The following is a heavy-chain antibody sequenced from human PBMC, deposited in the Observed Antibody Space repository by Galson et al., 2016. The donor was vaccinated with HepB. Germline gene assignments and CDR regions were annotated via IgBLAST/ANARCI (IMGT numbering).Heavy chain of an antibody. CDR3: ANDLWDSLSPGAFDV. D-gene: IGHD1-26*01. CDR2: ISASGNSK. V-gene: IGHV3-23*01. J-gene: IGHJ3*01. Sequence: SLRLSCAASGLTFSSYSMSWVRQAPGKGLEWVSVISASGNSKFSVDAVRGRFSVSRDNTKNALFLQMDRLRGEDTAVYYCANDLWDSLSPGAFDVWGQGTTVTVSS. CDR1: GLTFSSYS.